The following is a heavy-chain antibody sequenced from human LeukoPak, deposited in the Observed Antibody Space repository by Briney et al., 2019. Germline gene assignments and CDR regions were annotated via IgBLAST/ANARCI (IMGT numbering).Heavy chain of an antibody. CDR1: GFTFSTYA. Sequence: GGSLRLSCAASGFTFSTYAMSWVRQAPGKGLKWVSSISDSGANTFYADSVKGRFTISRDNSKNTLYLQMNSLRADDTAIYYCAKLSGGNSKDVDFWGQGTLVTVSS. CDR3: AKLSGGNSKDVDF. CDR2: ISDSGANT. J-gene: IGHJ4*02. D-gene: IGHD4-23*01. V-gene: IGHV3-23*01.